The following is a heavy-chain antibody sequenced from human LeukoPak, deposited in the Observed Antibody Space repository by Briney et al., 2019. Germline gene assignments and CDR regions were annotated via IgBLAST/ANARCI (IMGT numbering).Heavy chain of an antibody. CDR2: ISRSSSTI. V-gene: IGHV3-48*02. J-gene: IGHJ1*01. CDR3: ATEGTRWDFQH. D-gene: IGHD4-23*01. Sequence: GGSLRLSCAASGFIFSNYAMNWVRQAPGKGLEWVSYISRSSSTIYYADAEKGRFTSSRDDAKNSLYLQMDRLRDEDTAVYFCATEGTRWDFQHWGQGTLVTVSS. CDR1: GFIFSNYA.